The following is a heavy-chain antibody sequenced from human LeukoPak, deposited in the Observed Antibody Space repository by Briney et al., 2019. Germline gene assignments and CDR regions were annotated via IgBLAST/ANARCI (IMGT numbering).Heavy chain of an antibody. CDR2: IYYSGST. CDR1: GGSISSYY. V-gene: IGHV4-59*01. Sequence: SETLSLTCTVSGGSISSYYWSWIRQPPGKGLEWIGYIYYSGSTNYNPSLKSRVTISVDTSKNQFSLKLSSVTAADTAVYYCARNPGGFGELLVYFDYWGQGTLVTVSS. D-gene: IGHD3-10*01. CDR3: ARNPGGFGELLVYFDY. J-gene: IGHJ4*02.